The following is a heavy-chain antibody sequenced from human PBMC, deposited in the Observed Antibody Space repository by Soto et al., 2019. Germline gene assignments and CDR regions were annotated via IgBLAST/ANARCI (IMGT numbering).Heavy chain of an antibody. V-gene: IGHV3-7*03. CDR1: GFTFSKFW. J-gene: IGHJ5*02. CDR3: ARLLLYSTSGRGWFDP. CDR2: IKHDGSQS. D-gene: IGHD2-2*02. Sequence: LRLSCITSGFTFSKFWMSWVRQAPGKGLEWVANIKHDGSQSYYEDSVKGRFTISRDNAKNSLYLQVNSLRVDDTAVYFCARLLLYSTSGRGWFDPRGQGTLVTSPQ.